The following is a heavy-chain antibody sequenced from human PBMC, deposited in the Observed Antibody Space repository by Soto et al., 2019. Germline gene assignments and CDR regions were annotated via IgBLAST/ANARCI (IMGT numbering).Heavy chain of an antibody. D-gene: IGHD4-17*01. Sequence: SETLSLTCAVSGGSISSSNWWSWVRQPPGKGLEWIGEIYHSGSTNYNPSLKSRVTISVDKSKNQFSLKLSSVTAADTAVYYCARGPSTVTPSYNWFDPWGQGTLVTVSS. J-gene: IGHJ5*02. CDR1: GGSISSSNW. CDR3: ARGPSTVTPSYNWFDP. V-gene: IGHV4-4*02. CDR2: IYHSGST.